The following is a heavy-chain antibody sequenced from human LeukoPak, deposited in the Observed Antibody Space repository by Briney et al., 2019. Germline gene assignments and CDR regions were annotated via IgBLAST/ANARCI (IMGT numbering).Heavy chain of an antibody. CDR2: IFYSGTT. D-gene: IGHD3-22*01. V-gene: IGHV4-59*08. CDR1: GGSITSYY. Sequence: SETLSLTCTVSGGSITSYYWSWIRQPPGKGLEWIAYIFYSGTTNYNPSLKSRVTISVDTSKNQFSLKLSSVTAADTAAYYCARQAGGYHDRGAFSSGYFDYWGQGTLVTVSS. CDR3: ARQAGGYHDRGAFSSGYFDY. J-gene: IGHJ4*02.